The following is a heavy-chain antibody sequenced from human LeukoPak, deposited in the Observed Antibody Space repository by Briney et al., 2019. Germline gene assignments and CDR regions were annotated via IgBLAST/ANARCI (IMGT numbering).Heavy chain of an antibody. CDR1: GFTFSSYA. CDR3: AKYLDIVVVVAAAVDY. Sequence: GGSLRLSCAASGFTFSSYAMSWVRQAPGKGLEWVSAISGSGGSTYYADSVKGRFTISRDNSKNTLYLPMNSLRAEDTAVYYCAKYLDIVVVVAAAVDYWGQGTLVTVSS. J-gene: IGHJ4*02. V-gene: IGHV3-23*01. CDR2: ISGSGGST. D-gene: IGHD2-15*01.